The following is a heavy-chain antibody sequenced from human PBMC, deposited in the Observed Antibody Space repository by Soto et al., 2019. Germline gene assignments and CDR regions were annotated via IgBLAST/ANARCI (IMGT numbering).Heavy chain of an antibody. D-gene: IGHD5-12*01. CDR1: GGSISSGGYC. CDR3: ARGRGLWRGYSGYDFDY. V-gene: IGHV4-31*03. J-gene: IGHJ4*02. Sequence: LSLTCTVSGGSISSGGYCWSWIRQHPGKGLEWIGYIYYSGSTYYNPSLKSRVTISVDTSKNQFSLKLSSVTAADTAVYYCARGRGLWRGYSGYDFDYWGQGTLVTVSS. CDR2: IYYSGST.